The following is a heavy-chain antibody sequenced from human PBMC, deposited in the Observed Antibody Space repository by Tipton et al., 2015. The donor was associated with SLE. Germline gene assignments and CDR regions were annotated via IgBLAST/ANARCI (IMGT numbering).Heavy chain of an antibody. Sequence: TLSLTCTVSGGSFSGYYWSWIRQPPGKGLEWIGEINHSGSTNYNPSLKSRVTISVDTSKNQFSLKLSSVTAADTAVYYCASVLRGDYWYFDLWGRGTLVTVSS. D-gene: IGHD3-3*01. CDR2: INHSGST. V-gene: IGHV4-34*01. CDR1: GGSFSGYY. CDR3: ASVLRGDYWYFDL. J-gene: IGHJ2*01.